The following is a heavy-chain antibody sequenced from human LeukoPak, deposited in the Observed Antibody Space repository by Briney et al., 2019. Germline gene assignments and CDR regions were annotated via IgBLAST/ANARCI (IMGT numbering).Heavy chain of an antibody. J-gene: IGHJ4*02. V-gene: IGHV3-7*03. D-gene: IGHD3-22*01. Sequence: GGSLRLSCAASGFTFSSYWMSWVRQAPGKGLEWVANIKQDGSEKYYVDSVKGRFTISRDNAKNSLYLQMNSLRAEDTAVYYYARDPYYYDSSGYSPWGQGTLVTVSS. CDR1: GFTFSSYW. CDR2: IKQDGSEK. CDR3: ARDPYYYDSSGYSP.